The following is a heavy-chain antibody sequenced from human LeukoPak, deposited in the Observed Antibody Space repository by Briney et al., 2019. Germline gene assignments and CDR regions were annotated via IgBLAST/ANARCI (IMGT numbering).Heavy chain of an antibody. D-gene: IGHD3-22*01. Sequence: SETLSLTCTVSGGSISSGGYYWSWIRQHPGKGLEWIGYIYYSGSTYYNPSLKSRVTISVDTSKNQFSLKLSSVTAADTAVYYCARRPDSSGYYSFDYWGQGTLVTVSS. J-gene: IGHJ4*02. CDR3: ARRPDSSGYYSFDY. V-gene: IGHV4-31*03. CDR2: IYYSGST. CDR1: GGSISSGGYY.